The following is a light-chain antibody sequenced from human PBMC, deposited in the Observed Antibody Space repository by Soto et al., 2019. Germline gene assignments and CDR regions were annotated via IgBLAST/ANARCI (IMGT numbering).Light chain of an antibody. V-gene: IGKV1-5*03. CDR2: QAS. CDR3: QQYHSYPWT. J-gene: IGKJ1*01. CDR1: QSVSNW. Sequence: DNPLTQSPSSLSASVGDRVTITCRASQSVSNWLAWYHQKPGKAPKVLMYQASKLENGVPSRFSGSGSGTDFTLTISSLQPDDFGTYYCQQYHSYPWTFGQGTNVEF.